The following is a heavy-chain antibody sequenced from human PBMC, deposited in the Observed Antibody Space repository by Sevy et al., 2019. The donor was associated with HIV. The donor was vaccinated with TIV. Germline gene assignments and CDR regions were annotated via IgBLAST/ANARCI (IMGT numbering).Heavy chain of an antibody. CDR2: MNPNSGNT. CDR1: GYTFTSYD. CDR3: ARGSYGSGSYYHYYYGMDV. J-gene: IGHJ6*02. D-gene: IGHD3-10*01. V-gene: IGHV1-8*01. Sequence: ASVKVSCKASGYTFTSYDINWVRQATGQGLEWMGWMNPNSGNTGYTQKFQGRVTMTRNTSISTAYKELSSLRSEDTAVYYCARGSYGSGSYYHYYYGMDVWGQGTTVTVSS.